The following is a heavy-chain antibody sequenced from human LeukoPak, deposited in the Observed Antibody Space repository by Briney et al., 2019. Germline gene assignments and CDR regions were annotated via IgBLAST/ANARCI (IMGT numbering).Heavy chain of an antibody. CDR2: IWYDGTNK. CDR1: GFTFSSYG. D-gene: IGHD3-10*01. CDR3: ARDPGPTLVRGVISYFDY. V-gene: IGHV3-33*01. Sequence: GGSLRLSCAASGFTFSSYGMHWVRQAPAKGLEWVAVIWYDGTNKYYADSVKGRFTISRDKSKNTLDLQMNSLRVEDTAVYYCARDPGPTLVRGVISYFDYWGQGTLVTVSS. J-gene: IGHJ4*02.